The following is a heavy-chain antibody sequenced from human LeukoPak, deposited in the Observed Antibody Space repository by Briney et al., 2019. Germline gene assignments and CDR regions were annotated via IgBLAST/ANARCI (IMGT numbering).Heavy chain of an antibody. CDR2: TYYRSKWYN. V-gene: IGHV6-1*01. D-gene: IGHD3-10*01. Sequence: SQTLSLTCAISGDSVSSNGAAWNWIRQSPSRGLEWLVRTYYRSKWYNDYAVSVKSRITINPDTSKNQFSLQLNSVTPEDTAVYYCAREPATPYYGSGSYYKGFDYWGQGTLVTVPS. CDR3: AREPATPYYGSGSYYKGFDY. J-gene: IGHJ4*02. CDR1: GDSVSSNGAA.